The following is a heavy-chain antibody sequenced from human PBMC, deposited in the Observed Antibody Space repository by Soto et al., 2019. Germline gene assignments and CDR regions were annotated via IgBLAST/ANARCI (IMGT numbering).Heavy chain of an antibody. D-gene: IGHD3-22*01. V-gene: IGHV4-59*01. CDR1: GGSISSYY. Sequence: SETLSLTCTVSGGSISSYYWSWIRRPPGKGLEWIGYIYNSGSTHSNPSLQSRVTISVDTSKNQFSLKLSSVTAADTALYYCATYSYLLDTSGYHDVWGQGLQVTVSS. CDR3: ATYSYLLDTSGYHDV. J-gene: IGHJ4*02. CDR2: IYNSGST.